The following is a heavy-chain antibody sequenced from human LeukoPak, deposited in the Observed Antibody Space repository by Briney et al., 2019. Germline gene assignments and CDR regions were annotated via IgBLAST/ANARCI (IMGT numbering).Heavy chain of an antibody. J-gene: IGHJ3*01. CDR1: RGSINNTNW. D-gene: IGHD1-26*01. CDR2: IYHSGST. CDR3: ARDQKRGMSWELLRAQAYDGFDV. V-gene: IGHV4-4*02. Sequence: SGTLSLTCAVSRGSINNTNWWSWVRQPPGKGLEWIGEIYHSGSTNHNPSLKSRVTISVDKSKNQFSLKVSSVTAADTAVYYCARDQKRGMSWELLRAQAYDGFDVWGQGTMVTVSS.